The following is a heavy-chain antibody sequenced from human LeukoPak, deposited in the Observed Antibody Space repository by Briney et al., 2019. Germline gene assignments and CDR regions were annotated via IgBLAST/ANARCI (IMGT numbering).Heavy chain of an antibody. CDR2: ISSSSSYI. J-gene: IGHJ3*02. V-gene: IGHV3-21*01. CDR3: ARSRAQWLVEAFDI. Sequence: GGSLRLSCAASGFTFSSYSMNWVRQAPGKGLEWVSSISSSSSYIYYADSVKGRFTISRDNAKNSLYLQMNSLRAEDTAVYYRARSRAQWLVEAFDIWGQGTMVTVSS. D-gene: IGHD6-19*01. CDR1: GFTFSSYS.